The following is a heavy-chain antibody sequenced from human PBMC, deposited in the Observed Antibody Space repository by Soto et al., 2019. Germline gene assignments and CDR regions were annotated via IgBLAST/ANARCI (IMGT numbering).Heavy chain of an antibody. V-gene: IGHV1-24*01. Sequence: GASVKVSCKVSGYTLTELSMHWVRQAPGKGLEWMGGFDPEDGETIYAQKFQGRVTMTEDTSTDTAYMELSSLRSDDTAVYYCARDGYSYYDIWRSHPCYWARRTSVTVS. CDR3: ARDGYSYYDIWRSHPCY. CDR2: FDPEDGET. J-gene: IGHJ4*01. D-gene: IGHD3-10*01. CDR1: GYTLTELS.